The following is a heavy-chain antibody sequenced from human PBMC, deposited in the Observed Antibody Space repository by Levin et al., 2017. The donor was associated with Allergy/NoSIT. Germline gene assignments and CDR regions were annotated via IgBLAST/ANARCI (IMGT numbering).Heavy chain of an antibody. V-gene: IGHV3-23*01. D-gene: IGHD6-6*01. CDR2: ISGSGGST. CDR3: AKDKGYSSSSPDY. Sequence: GESLKISCAASGFTFSSYAMSWVRQAPGKGLEWVSAISGSGGSTYYADSVKGRFTISRDNSKNTLYLQMNSLRAEDTAVYYCAKDKGYSSSSPDYWGQGTLVTVSS. CDR1: GFTFSSYA. J-gene: IGHJ4*02.